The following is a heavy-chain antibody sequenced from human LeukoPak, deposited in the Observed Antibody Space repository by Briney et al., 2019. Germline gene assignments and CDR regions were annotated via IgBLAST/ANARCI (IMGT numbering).Heavy chain of an antibody. CDR1: LFNLSSYV. CDR2: FSCCGGST. J-gene: IGHJ4*02. Sequence: GGSLSHSCGPSLFNLSSYVMSWVPQAPGKGVEWVSAFSCCGGSTYYAASLKGRFTISRDNSKNTLDLRMNSLRAEDTAVYCCAIRNYGLISPLVYCGRGALVTVSS. V-gene: IGHV3-23*01. CDR3: AIRNYGLISPLVY. D-gene: IGHD1-7*01.